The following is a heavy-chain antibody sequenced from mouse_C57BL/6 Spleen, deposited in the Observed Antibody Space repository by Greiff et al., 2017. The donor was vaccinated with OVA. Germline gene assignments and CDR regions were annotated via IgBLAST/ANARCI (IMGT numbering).Heavy chain of an antibody. CDR1: GYTFTSYC. D-gene: IGHD2-3*01. V-gene: IGHV1-55*01. CDR2: IYTGSGST. Sequence: VQLLESGAGFVQPGASVKISCEASGYTFTSYCITWVRQSPGQGLELVGDIYTGSGSTNYHEKLKSKATLPVDISSSTAYMQLSSLTSEDSAVYNCARRGYDYGYFDDWGTGTTVTVSS. J-gene: IGHJ1*03. CDR3: ARRGYDYGYFDD.